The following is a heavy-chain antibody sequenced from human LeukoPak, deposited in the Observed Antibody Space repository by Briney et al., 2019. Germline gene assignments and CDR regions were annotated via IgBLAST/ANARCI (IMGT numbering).Heavy chain of an antibody. CDR3: ARDAEMATITGSVSRFDY. V-gene: IGHV1-2*02. Sequence: ASVKVPCKPSGYTFTGYYMHWVRQAPGQGLEWMGWINPNSGGTNYAQKFQDRVTMTRDTSISTAYMELSGLRSDDTAMYYCARDAEMATITGSVSRFDYWGQGILVTVSS. CDR2: INPNSGGT. CDR1: GYTFTGYY. J-gene: IGHJ4*02. D-gene: IGHD5-24*01.